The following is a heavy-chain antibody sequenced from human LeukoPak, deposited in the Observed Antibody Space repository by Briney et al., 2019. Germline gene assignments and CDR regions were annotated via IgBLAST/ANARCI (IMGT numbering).Heavy chain of an antibody. CDR3: AKDHGIARAIDY. J-gene: IGHJ4*02. Sequence: GGSLRLSCAASGFTVSSNYMSWVRQAPGKGLEWVSSISGSGGSTYYAGSVKGRFTISRDNSKNTLYLQMNSLRAEDTAVYYCAKDHGIARAIDYWGQGTLVTVSS. V-gene: IGHV3-23*01. D-gene: IGHD3-3*01. CDR1: GFTVSSNY. CDR2: ISGSGGST.